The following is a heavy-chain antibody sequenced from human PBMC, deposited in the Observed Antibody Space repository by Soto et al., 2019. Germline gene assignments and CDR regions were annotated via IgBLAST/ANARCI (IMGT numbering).Heavy chain of an antibody. D-gene: IGHD3-22*01. CDR3: ARRHYYDSSGYSNWFDP. CDR2: INHSGST. J-gene: IGHJ5*02. Sequence: PSETLSLTCAVYGGSFSGYYWSWIRQPPGKGLEWIGEINHSGSTNYNPSLKSRVTISVDTSKNQFSLKLSSVTAADTAVYYCARRHYYDSSGYSNWFDPWGQGTLVTSPQ. V-gene: IGHV4-34*01. CDR1: GGSFSGYY.